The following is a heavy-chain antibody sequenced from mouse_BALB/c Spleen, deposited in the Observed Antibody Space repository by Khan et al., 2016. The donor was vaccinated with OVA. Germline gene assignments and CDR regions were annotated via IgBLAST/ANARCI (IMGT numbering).Heavy chain of an antibody. Sequence: QVHVKQSGAELARPGASVKMSCKASGYTFTSYTIHWIKLRPGQGLEWIGFINHSNGYTNYNQKFKDKATLTADKYSTTVYMQLSSMTSADSAVYNCVRDGAYHRNDGWFAYWGQGTLVTVSA. CDR3: VRDGAYHRNDGWFAY. CDR1: GYTFTSYT. V-gene: IGHV1-4*01. CDR2: INHSNGYT. J-gene: IGHJ3*01. D-gene: IGHD2-14*01.